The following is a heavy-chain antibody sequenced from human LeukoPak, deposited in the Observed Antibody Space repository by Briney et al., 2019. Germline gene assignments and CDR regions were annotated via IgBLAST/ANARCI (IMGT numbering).Heavy chain of an antibody. Sequence: SETLSLTCTVSGGSISSYYWSWIRQPPGKGLEWIGYIYYSGSTTYNPSLKSRVTISVDTSKNQFSLKLSSVTAADTAVYYCARRIWADWYCDLWGRGTLVTVSS. CDR3: ARRIWADWYCDL. CDR2: IYYSGST. D-gene: IGHD6-19*01. J-gene: IGHJ2*01. CDR1: GGSISSYY. V-gene: IGHV4-59*08.